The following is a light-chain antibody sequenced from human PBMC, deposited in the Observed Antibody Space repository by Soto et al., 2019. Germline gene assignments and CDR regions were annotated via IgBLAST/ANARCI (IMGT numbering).Light chain of an antibody. CDR3: SSYANNNNILV. V-gene: IGLV2-8*01. Sequence: QSVLTQPPSASGAPGQSVTISCTVTSSDVGGYNYVSWYQQRPGKVPKVIIYEVTKRPSGVPDRFSGSKSGNTASLTVSGLQAEDEADYFCSSYANNNNILVFGTGTKV. CDR2: EVT. CDR1: SSDVGGYNY. J-gene: IGLJ1*01.